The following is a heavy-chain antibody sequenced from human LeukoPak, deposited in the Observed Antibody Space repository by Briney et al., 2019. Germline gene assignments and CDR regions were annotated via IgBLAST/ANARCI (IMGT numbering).Heavy chain of an antibody. V-gene: IGHV3-30*02. CDR1: GFTFSSSG. CDR3: AKLYCSSTSCHTAKGIEADYFDY. Sequence: TGESLRLSCTASGFTFSSSGFHWIRQAPDMGLEWLAFIGHDGGYKHYGDSVRGRVTVSRDNSKNTLYLQMNSLRAEDTAVYYCAKLYCSSTSCHTAKGIEADYFDYWGQGTLVTVSS. J-gene: IGHJ4*02. D-gene: IGHD2-2*02. CDR2: IGHDGGYK.